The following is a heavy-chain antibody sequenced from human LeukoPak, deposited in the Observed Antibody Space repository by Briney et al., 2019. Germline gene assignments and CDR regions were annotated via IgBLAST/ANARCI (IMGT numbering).Heavy chain of an antibody. Sequence: ASVKVSCKASGYTFTGYYMHWVRQAPGQGLEWMGWINPNSGGTNYAQKFQGRVTMTRDTSISTAYMELSRLRSDDTAVYYCALIVATTRLGYYYYGMDVWGQGTTVTVSS. J-gene: IGHJ6*02. V-gene: IGHV1-2*02. CDR1: GYTFTGYY. D-gene: IGHD5-12*01. CDR3: ALIVATTRLGYYYYGMDV. CDR2: INPNSGGT.